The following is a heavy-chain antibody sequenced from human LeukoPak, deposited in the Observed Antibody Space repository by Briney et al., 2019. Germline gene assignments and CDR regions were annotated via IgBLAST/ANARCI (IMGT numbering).Heavy chain of an antibody. CDR2: IYYSGSN. CDR3: ARARYDFWSGYPFDY. D-gene: IGHD3-3*01. V-gene: IGHV4-39*07. CDR1: GCPISSCSFY. J-gene: IGHJ4*02. Sequence: PSESLSLTCTVSGCPISSCSFYWVRLPQPPGMGLESIGSIYYSGSNYYNPARNSRITISVYTYKNQFFLKLSPVAAADIAVYYCARARYDFWSGYPFDYWGQGTLVTVSS.